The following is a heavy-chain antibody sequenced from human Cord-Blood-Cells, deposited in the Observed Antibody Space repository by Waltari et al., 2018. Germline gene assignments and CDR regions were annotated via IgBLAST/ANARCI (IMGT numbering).Heavy chain of an antibody. CDR2: NIPNMGTA. V-gene: IGHV1-69*01. J-gene: IGHJ4*02. D-gene: IGHD6-6*01. Sequence: QVQLVQSGAEVKKPGSSVKVSCKASGGTFTSYAISWVRQAPGQGLEWMRGNIPNMGTANDAQTCQGSVTITAEESTSTGYMELSSLRSEDTGVYYCASGGEYSSSFYWGQGTLVTVSS. CDR3: ASGGEYSSSFY. CDR1: GGTFTSYA.